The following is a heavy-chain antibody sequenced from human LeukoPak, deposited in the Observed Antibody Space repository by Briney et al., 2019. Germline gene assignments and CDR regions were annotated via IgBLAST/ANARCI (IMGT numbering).Heavy chain of an antibody. CDR1: GYTFTNSD. CDR3: ARDGAYYYDSSGYYYPFDY. J-gene: IGHJ4*02. Sequence: ASVKVSCKASGYTFTNSDINWVRQATGQGLEWMGWISAYNGNTNYAQKLQGRVTMTTDTSTSTAYMELRSLRSDDTAVYYCARDGAYYYDSSGYYYPFDYWGQGTLVTVSS. V-gene: IGHV1-18*01. CDR2: ISAYNGNT. D-gene: IGHD3-22*01.